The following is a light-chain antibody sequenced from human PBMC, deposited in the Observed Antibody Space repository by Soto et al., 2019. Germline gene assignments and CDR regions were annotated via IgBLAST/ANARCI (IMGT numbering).Light chain of an antibody. V-gene: IGLV1-44*01. CDR2: HNT. Sequence: QSVLTQPPSASATPGQRVTISCSGSSSNIGNNNAYWYQHVPGTAPKLIIHHNTLRPSWVPDRFSGSKSGNTASLTISGLQTEDEADYYCCSYTSISTSAVFGGGTKLTVL. CDR1: SSNIGNNN. CDR3: CSYTSISTSAV. J-gene: IGLJ2*01.